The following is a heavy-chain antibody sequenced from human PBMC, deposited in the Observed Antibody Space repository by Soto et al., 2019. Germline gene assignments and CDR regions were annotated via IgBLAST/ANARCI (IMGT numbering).Heavy chain of an antibody. CDR2: ISPYNGNT. Sequence: QIQLVQSGAEVKKPGASVRVSCKASGYAFSNYGISWIRQAPGLGREWMGWISPYNGNTDYAQSLQGRVTMTTDTSTNTAYMELRSLTSDDTAVYYCASSYDSGFDPWGQGTLVTVSS. V-gene: IGHV1-18*04. CDR1: GYAFSNYG. D-gene: IGHD5-12*01. J-gene: IGHJ5*02. CDR3: ASSYDSGFDP.